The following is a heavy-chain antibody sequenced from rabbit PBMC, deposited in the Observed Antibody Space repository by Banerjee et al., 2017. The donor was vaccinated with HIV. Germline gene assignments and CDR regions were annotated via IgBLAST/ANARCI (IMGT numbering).Heavy chain of an antibody. D-gene: IGHD7-1*01. J-gene: IGHJ6*01. CDR1: GFTISSSYY. Sequence: QEQLEESGGDLVKPEGSLTLTCTASGFTISSSYYMCWVRQAPGKGLEWIACIYSGSSGSTYYANWAKGRFTISKTSSTTVTLQMTSLTAADTATYFCARNSGYSGYSYPIGTMDLWGPGTLVTVS. V-gene: IGHV1S45*01. CDR3: ARNSGYSGYSYPIGTMDL. CDR2: IYSGSSGST.